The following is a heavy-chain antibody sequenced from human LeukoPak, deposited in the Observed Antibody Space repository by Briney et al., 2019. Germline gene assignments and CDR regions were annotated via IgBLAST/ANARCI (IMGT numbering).Heavy chain of an antibody. CDR1: GFIFNNYG. V-gene: IGHV3-30*03. D-gene: IGHD3-22*01. Sequence: GGSLRLSCAASGFIFNNYGMHWVRQAPGKGLEWVAVISYDGSNKYYADSVMGRFTISRDNSKNMLYLQMNSLRAEDTAVYYCARPQIDSSGYYFGYWGQGTLVTVSS. CDR3: ARPQIDSSGYYFGY. CDR2: ISYDGSNK. J-gene: IGHJ4*02.